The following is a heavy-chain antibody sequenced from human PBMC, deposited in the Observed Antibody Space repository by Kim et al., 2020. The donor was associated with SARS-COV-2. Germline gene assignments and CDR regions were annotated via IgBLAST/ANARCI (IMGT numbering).Heavy chain of an antibody. J-gene: IGHJ6*02. CDR3: ARVAGATFGYYYGMDV. D-gene: IGHD3-10*01. V-gene: IGHV3-30*07. Sequence: VKGRFTISRDNSKNTLYLQMNSLRAEDTAVYYCARVAGATFGYYYGMDVWGQGTTVTVSS.